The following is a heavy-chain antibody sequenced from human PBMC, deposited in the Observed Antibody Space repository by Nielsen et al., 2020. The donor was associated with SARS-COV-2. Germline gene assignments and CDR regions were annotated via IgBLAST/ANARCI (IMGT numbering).Heavy chain of an antibody. D-gene: IGHD3-22*01. CDR2: IYYSGST. CDR1: GGSISSGGYY. V-gene: IGHV4-31*03. Sequence: SETLSLTCTVSGGSISSGGYYWSWIRQHPGKGLEWIGYIYYSGSTYYNPSLKSRVTISVDTSKNQFSLKLSSVTAADTAVYYCARDRLHYYDSSGYTPWGQGTLVTVSS. J-gene: IGHJ5*02. CDR3: ARDRLHYYDSSGYTP.